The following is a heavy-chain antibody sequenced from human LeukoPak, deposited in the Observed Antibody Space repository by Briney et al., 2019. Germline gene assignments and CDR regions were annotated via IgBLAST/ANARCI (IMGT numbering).Heavy chain of an antibody. CDR1: GYTFTSYD. CDR3: ARVEYYGSGSYCGMDV. V-gene: IGHV1-8*01. J-gene: IGHJ6*02. D-gene: IGHD3-10*01. Sequence: RWASVKVSCKASGYTFTSYDINWVRQATGQGLEWMGWMNPNSGNTGYAQKFQGRVTMTRNTSISTAYMELSSLRSEDTAVYYCARVEYYGSGSYCGMDVWGQGTTVTVSS. CDR2: MNPNSGNT.